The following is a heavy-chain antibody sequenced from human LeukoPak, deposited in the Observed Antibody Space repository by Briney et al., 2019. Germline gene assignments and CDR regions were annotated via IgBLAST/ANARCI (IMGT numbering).Heavy chain of an antibody. CDR1: GFTLGRNA. V-gene: IGHV3-20*04. D-gene: IGHD2-8*01. CDR3: AGGDRNGWYFDY. Sequence: PGGSLRLSCAASGFTLGRNAMSWVRQAPGKGLEWVSGINWNGGSTGYADSVKGRFTISRDNAKNSLYLQMNSLRAEDTALHYCAGGDRNGWYFDYWGQGTLVTVSS. J-gene: IGHJ4*02. CDR2: INWNGGST.